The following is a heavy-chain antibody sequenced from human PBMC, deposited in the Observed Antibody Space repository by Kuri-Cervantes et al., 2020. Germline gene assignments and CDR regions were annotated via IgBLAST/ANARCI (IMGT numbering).Heavy chain of an antibody. CDR3: ARGLTTGRAFDI. CDR1: GYSISSGYY. CDR2: FYYSGST. D-gene: IGHD4-17*01. Sequence: SQTLSLTCAVSGYSISSGYYWGWIRQPPGKGLEWLGYFYYSGSTNYNPSFKSRVTISVDTSKNQFSLKLSSVTAADTAVYYCARGLTTGRAFDIWGQGTMVTVSS. J-gene: IGHJ3*02. V-gene: IGHV4-38-2*01.